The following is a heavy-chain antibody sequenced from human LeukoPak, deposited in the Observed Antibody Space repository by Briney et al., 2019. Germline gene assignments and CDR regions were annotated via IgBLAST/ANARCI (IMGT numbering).Heavy chain of an antibody. Sequence: ASVKVSCKASGGTFSSYAISWVRQAPGEGLEWMGGIFPVFGTAYYAQKFQARVTITTDESTSTGYMEMSSLRSEDTAIYYCAGGNYWSEFDYWGQGTLVTVSS. CDR3: AGGNYWSEFDY. V-gene: IGHV1-69*05. J-gene: IGHJ4*02. CDR2: IFPVFGTA. D-gene: IGHD2-8*02. CDR1: GGTFSSYA.